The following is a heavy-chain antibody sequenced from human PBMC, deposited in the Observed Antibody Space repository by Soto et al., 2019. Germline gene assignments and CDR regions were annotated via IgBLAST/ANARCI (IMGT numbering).Heavy chain of an antibody. CDR2: IYYSGST. CDR3: ARDRRCSSTRCTPGLMGRFDP. D-gene: IGHD2-2*01. Sequence: QVQLQESGPGLVKPSQTLSLTCTVSGGSISSGDYYWSWIRQPPGKGLEWIGYIYYSGSTYYNPSLKSRVTISVDTSKNQFSLKLSSVTAADTAVYYCARDRRCSSTRCTPGLMGRFDPWGQGTLVTVSS. V-gene: IGHV4-30-4*01. CDR1: GGSISSGDYY. J-gene: IGHJ5*02.